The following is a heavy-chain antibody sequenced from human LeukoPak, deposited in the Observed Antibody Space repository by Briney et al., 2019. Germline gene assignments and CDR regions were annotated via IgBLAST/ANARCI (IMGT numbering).Heavy chain of an antibody. V-gene: IGHV3-23*01. Sequence: QPGGSLRLSCAASGFTFSSYAMSWVRQAPGKGLEWVSAISGSGGSTYYADSVKGRFTISRDNSKNTLYLQMNSLRAEDTAVYYCAKGMFGSGWYGDGYWGQGTLVTVSS. CDR2: ISGSGGST. J-gene: IGHJ4*02. CDR1: GFTFSSYA. D-gene: IGHD6-19*01. CDR3: AKGMFGSGWYGDGY.